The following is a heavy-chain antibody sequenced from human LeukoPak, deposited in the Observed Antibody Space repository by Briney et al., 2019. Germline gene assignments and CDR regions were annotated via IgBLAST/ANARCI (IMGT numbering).Heavy chain of an antibody. CDR3: ARGRSRGYCSGGSCRNWFDP. J-gene: IGHJ5*02. CDR2: IIPIFGTA. V-gene: IGHV1-69*06. D-gene: IGHD2-15*01. CDR1: GGTFSSYA. Sequence: GASVKVSCKASGGTFSSYAISWVRQAPGQGLEWMGGIIPIFGTANYAQKFQGRVTITADKSTSTAYMELSSLRSEDTAVYYCARGRSRGYCSGGSCRNWFDPWGQGTLVTVSS.